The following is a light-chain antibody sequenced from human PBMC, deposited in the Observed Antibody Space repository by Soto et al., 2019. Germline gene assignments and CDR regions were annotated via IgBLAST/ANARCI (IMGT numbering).Light chain of an antibody. CDR1: TSNIGSNA. Sequence: QSVLTQAPSASGAPGQRVTISCSGSTSNIGSNAVHWYQQLPGTAPKLLVYGNNQRPSGVPDRFSGSKSGTSASLAIGGLQSEDEADYYCASWDDSLNGVVFGGGTKLNVL. CDR3: ASWDDSLNGVV. CDR2: GNN. V-gene: IGLV1-44*01. J-gene: IGLJ2*01.